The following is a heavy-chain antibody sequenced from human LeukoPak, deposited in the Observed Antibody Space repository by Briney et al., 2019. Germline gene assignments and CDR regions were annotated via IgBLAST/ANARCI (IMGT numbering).Heavy chain of an antibody. V-gene: IGHV4-59*08. D-gene: IGHD3-10*01. CDR3: ARRRAVPGHYYFDY. J-gene: IGHJ4*02. Sequence: SETLSLTCTISGGSISDYYWSWIRQPPGKGLEWIGYVYYGGSTKYNPSLNSRVTISSDTSKKQLPLKVTSVTAADTAVYYCARRRAVPGHYYFDYWGQGILVTVSS. CDR1: GGSISDYY. CDR2: VYYGGST.